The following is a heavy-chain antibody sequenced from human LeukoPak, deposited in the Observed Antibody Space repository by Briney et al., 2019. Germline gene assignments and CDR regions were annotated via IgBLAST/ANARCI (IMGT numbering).Heavy chain of an antibody. D-gene: IGHD2-15*01. CDR3: ARGLGGSAAAFDC. V-gene: IGHV3-33*01. CDR1: GFTFRSYG. Sequence: HPGGSLRLSCATSGFTFRSYGMHWVRQAPGKGPEWVAVIWYDGSKKYYEYYVKGRFTISRDNSQNTVSLQMHSLSAEDTAVYYCARGLGGSAAAFDCWGQGTMVTVSS. J-gene: IGHJ3*01. CDR2: IWYDGSKK.